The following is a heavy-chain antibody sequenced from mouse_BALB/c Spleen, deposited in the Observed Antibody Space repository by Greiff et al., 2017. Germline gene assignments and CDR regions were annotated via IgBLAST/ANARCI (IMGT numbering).Heavy chain of an antibody. D-gene: IGHD2-14*01. Sequence: EVKVVESGGDLVKPGGSLTLSCAASGFTFSSYGMSWVRQTPDKRLEWVANISSGGSYTYYPDSVKGRFTISRDNAKNTLYLQMSSLKSEDTAMYYCARRVRRVYCDYWGQGTTLTVSS. CDR3: ARRVRRVYCDY. CDR1: GFTFSSYG. V-gene: IGHV5-6*02. CDR2: ISSGGSYT. J-gene: IGHJ2*01.